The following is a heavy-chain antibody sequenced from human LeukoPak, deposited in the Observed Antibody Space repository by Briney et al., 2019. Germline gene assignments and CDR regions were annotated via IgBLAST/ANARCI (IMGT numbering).Heavy chain of an antibody. CDR3: ARGAASMSSSWYGYYYYMDV. D-gene: IGHD6-13*01. Sequence: PSETLSLTCAVYGGSFSDYYWSWIRQPPGKGLEWIGEINHSGSTNYNPSLKSRVTISVDTSKNQFSLKLSSVTAADTAVYYCARGAASMSSSWYGYYYYMDVWGKGTTVTVSS. CDR2: INHSGST. CDR1: GGSFSDYY. J-gene: IGHJ6*03. V-gene: IGHV4-34*01.